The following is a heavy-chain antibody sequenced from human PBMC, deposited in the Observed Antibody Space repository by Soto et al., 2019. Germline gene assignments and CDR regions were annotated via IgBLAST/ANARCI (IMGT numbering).Heavy chain of an antibody. CDR2: IIPIFGTA. Sequence: QVQLVQSGAEVKKPGSSVKVSCKASGGTFSSYAISWVRQAPGQGLDWMGGIIPIFGTANYAQKFQGRVTITADKSTSTAYMELSSLRSEDTAVYYCARDGSGDYHYYDYGMDVWGQGTTVTVSS. V-gene: IGHV1-69*06. J-gene: IGHJ6*02. CDR1: GGTFSSYA. CDR3: ARDGSGDYHYYDYGMDV. D-gene: IGHD4-17*01.